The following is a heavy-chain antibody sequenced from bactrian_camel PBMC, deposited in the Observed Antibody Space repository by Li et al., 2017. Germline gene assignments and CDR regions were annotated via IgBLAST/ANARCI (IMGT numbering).Heavy chain of an antibody. CDR2: IKSDNST. J-gene: IGHJ6*01. V-gene: IGHV3S55*01. CDR1: GSSFDTSD. D-gene: IGHD7*01. CDR3: AAPSVDRRTPVVVATASLLCDFGY. Sequence: HVQLVESGGGSAQAGGSLRLSCSVSGSSFDTSDMGWYRQLPDNGCELVSTIKSDNSTWYADSVKGRFSISKDNANNTLYLQMDMLRPEDTAMYSCAAPSVDRRTPVVVATASLLCDFGYWGQGTQVTVS.